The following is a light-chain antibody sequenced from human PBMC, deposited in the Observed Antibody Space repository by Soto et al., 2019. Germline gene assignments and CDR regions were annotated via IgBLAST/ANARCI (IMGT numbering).Light chain of an antibody. CDR3: CPFKSGETHYV. V-gene: IGLV2-14*01. Sequence: QSALTQPVSVSGSPGQSITISCTGSSGDVGSFNFVSWYQHSPGKAPKLMIYGVSYRPSGVSNRFSGSKSGNTASLTISGLQTEDEADYYCCPFKSGETHYVFGTGTKLTVL. J-gene: IGLJ1*01. CDR1: SGDVGSFNF. CDR2: GVS.